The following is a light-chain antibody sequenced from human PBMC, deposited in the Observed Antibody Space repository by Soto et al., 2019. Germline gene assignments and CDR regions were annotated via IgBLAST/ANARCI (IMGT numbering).Light chain of an antibody. V-gene: IGLV1-44*01. CDR2: TNN. CDR3: ATWDDSLYGMV. Sequence: QSVLTQPPSASGTPGQRVTISCPGGSSNIGRNPVNWYLQLPGTAPKLLIYTNNQRPSGVPDRVSASKSGTSASLTISGLQSEDEADYYCATWDDSLYGMVFGGGTKLTVL. J-gene: IGLJ2*01. CDR1: SSNIGRNP.